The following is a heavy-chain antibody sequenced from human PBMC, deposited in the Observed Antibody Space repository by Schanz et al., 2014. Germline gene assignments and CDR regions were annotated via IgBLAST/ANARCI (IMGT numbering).Heavy chain of an antibody. D-gene: IGHD3-16*01. J-gene: IGHJ3*02. CDR1: GGSISSSSYF. V-gene: IGHV4-39*07. Sequence: QLQLQESGPGLVKPSETLSLTCTVSGGSISSSSYFWGWIRQPPGKGLEWIGSIYHSGSTYNNPSLKSRVTISVDPSKTHFSLKLNSVTAADTAVYYCARGPPMRPDVYAFDIWGHGTMVTVSS. CDR3: ARGPPMRPDVYAFDI. CDR2: IYHSGST.